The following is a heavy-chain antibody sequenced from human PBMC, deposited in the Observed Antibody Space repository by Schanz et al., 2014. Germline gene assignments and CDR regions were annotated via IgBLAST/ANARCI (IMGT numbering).Heavy chain of an antibody. CDR1: GFTFSAHA. CDR3: ARDGGRDGYNLAFDV. J-gene: IGHJ3*01. CDR2: ISGSGRDT. V-gene: IGHV3-23*04. Sequence: LQLVDSGGGLVQPGGSLRLSCGASGFTFSAHAMSWVRQAPGKGPEWFSAISGSGRDTYYAASVKGRFTISRDNSKKTLYLQMNSLRAEDTAVYFCARDGGRDGYNLAFDVWGQGTLVTVSS. D-gene: IGHD5-12*01.